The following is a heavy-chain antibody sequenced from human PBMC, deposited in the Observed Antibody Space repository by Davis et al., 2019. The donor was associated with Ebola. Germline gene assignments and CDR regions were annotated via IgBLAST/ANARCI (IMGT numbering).Heavy chain of an antibody. D-gene: IGHD3-16*02. V-gene: IGHV4-30-4*01. Sequence: LRLSCTVSGGSISSGDYYWSWIRQPPGKGLEWIGYIYYSGSTYYNPSLKSRVTISVDTSKNQFSLKLSSVTAADTAVYYCARVASSYYDYVWGSYRQGSNFDYWGQGTLVTVSS. CDR3: ARVASSYYDYVWGSYRQGSNFDY. J-gene: IGHJ4*02. CDR1: GGSISSGDYY. CDR2: IYYSGST.